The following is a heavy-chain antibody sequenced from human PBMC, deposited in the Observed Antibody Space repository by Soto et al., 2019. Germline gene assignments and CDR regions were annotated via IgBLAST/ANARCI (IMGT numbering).Heavy chain of an antibody. CDR2: IYYSGST. CDR3: ARGERDGYNRYFDY. CDR1: GGSISSYY. Sequence: LSLTCTVSGGSISSYYWSWIRQPPGKGLEWIGYIYYSGSTNYNPSLKSRVTISVDTSKNQFSLKLSSVTAADTAVYYCARGERDGYNRYFDYWGQGTLVTVSS. D-gene: IGHD5-12*01. J-gene: IGHJ4*02. V-gene: IGHV4-59*01.